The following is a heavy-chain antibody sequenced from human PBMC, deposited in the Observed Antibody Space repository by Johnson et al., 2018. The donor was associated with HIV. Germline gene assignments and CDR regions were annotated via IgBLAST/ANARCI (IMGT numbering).Heavy chain of an antibody. CDR2: LYIGYST. D-gene: IGHD6-13*01. CDR3: AYPIATTAFEAFDI. J-gene: IGHJ3*02. CDR1: GFSVSSSY. V-gene: IGHV3-66*01. Sequence: VQLVESGGGLVQPGGSLRLSCAASGFSVSSSYMSWVRQAPGKGLEWVSTLYIGYSTYYADSVKDRFIISRDNSKNTLYLQMNSLRAEDTAVYYCAYPIATTAFEAFDIWGRGTMVTVS.